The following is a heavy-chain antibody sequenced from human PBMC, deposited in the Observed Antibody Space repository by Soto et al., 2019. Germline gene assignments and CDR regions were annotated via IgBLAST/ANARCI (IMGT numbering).Heavy chain of an antibody. D-gene: IGHD3-22*01. CDR1: GGTFSSYA. V-gene: IGHV1-69*13. Sequence: GASVKVSCKASGGTFSSYAISWVRQAPGQGLEWMGGIIPIFGTANYAQKFQGRVTITADESTSTAYMELSSLRSEDTAVYYCARRRRTYYYDSSGFPYDYWGQGTLVTVSS. CDR3: ARRRRTYYYDSSGFPYDY. J-gene: IGHJ4*02. CDR2: IIPIFGTA.